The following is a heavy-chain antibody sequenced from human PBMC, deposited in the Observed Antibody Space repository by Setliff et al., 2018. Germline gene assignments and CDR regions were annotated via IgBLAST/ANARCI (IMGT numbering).Heavy chain of an antibody. CDR3: AREGDTSGYYYGGGFDY. V-gene: IGHV4-59*01. CDR2: LYYSGTT. D-gene: IGHD3-22*01. J-gene: IGHJ4*02. CDR1: GASISGYY. Sequence: HSETLSLTCSVSGASISGYYWSWIRQSPTKGLEWIGSLYYSGTTSYNPSLKSRVTMSADTSKRQFFLKLSSVTTADTALYYCAREGDTSGYYYGGGFDYWGQGQWSPSPQ.